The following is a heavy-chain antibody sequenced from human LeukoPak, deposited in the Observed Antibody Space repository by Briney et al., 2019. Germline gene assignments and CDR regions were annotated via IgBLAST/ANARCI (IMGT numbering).Heavy chain of an antibody. CDR2: INPKSGGI. CDR1: GYTFTGYY. J-gene: IGHJ1*01. D-gene: IGHD1-26*01. V-gene: IGHV1-2*02. Sequence: GASVKVSCKASGYTFTGYYIHWVRQAPGQGLEWVGWINPKSGGIDYAQRLQGRVTMTTDTSIATAYMELSRLTPDDTAVYFCARGTIGSYSSVHDWGQGTLVTVSS. CDR3: ARGTIGSYSSVHD.